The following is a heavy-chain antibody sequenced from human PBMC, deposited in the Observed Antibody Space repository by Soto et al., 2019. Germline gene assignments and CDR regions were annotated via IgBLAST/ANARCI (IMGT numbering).Heavy chain of an antibody. CDR2: INTYNGNT. CDR1: AYTFTNYG. V-gene: IGHV1-18*01. Sequence: GASVKVCCKASAYTFTNYGISWVRQAPGQGLEWMGWINTYNGNTNYAQKLQGRVTMTTDTSTNTAYMELRSLRSDDTAVYYCARGVGSGSYCNQYNWFDPWGQGTLVTVAS. D-gene: IGHD3-10*01. J-gene: IGHJ5*02. CDR3: ARGVGSGSYCNQYNWFDP.